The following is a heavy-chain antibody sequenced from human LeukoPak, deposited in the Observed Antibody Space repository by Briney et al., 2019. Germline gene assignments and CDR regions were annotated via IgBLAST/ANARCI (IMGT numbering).Heavy chain of an antibody. CDR1: GYTFTGYY. J-gene: IGHJ4*02. Sequence: GASVKVSCKASGYTFTGYYMHWVRQAPGQGLEWMGWINPNSGGTNYAQKFQGRVTMTRDTSISTAYMELSRLRSDDTGVYYCAREGDIVVVPAAPLDYWGQGTLVTVSS. D-gene: IGHD2-2*01. CDR2: INPNSGGT. CDR3: AREGDIVVVPAAPLDY. V-gene: IGHV1-2*02.